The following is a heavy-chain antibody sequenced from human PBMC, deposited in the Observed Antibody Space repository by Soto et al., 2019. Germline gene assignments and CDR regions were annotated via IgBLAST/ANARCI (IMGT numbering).Heavy chain of an antibody. Sequence: PGGSLRLSCAASGFTFGSYGMNWVRQAPGKGLEWVSAITASGATTYYADSVKGRFTVSRDNSKRTLYLQMNNLRAEDTAVYHCATHGDSHVYSLDYGGPGTLVTVSS. D-gene: IGHD4-17*01. CDR2: ITASGATT. CDR1: GFTFGSYG. CDR3: ATHGDSHVYSLDY. J-gene: IGHJ4*02. V-gene: IGHV3-23*01.